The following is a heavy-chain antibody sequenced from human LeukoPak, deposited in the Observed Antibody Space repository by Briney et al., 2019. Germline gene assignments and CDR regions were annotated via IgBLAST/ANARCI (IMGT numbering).Heavy chain of an antibody. J-gene: IGHJ4*02. D-gene: IGHD3-10*01. Sequence: GGSLRLSCAASGFTFSGSAVHWVRQASGKGLEWVGRVRSKANSYATAYAASVKGRFTISRDDSKNTAYLQMNSLKTEDTAVYYCTRHSMVRGDPFDYWGQGTLVTVSS. CDR2: VRSKANSYAT. V-gene: IGHV3-73*01. CDR1: GFTFSGSA. CDR3: TRHSMVRGDPFDY.